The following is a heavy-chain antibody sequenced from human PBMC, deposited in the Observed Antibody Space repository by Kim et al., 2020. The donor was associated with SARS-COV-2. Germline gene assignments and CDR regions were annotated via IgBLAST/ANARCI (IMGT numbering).Heavy chain of an antibody. J-gene: IGHJ4*02. V-gene: IGHV1-69*13. CDR3: ARGAIVVEHQFYFDY. CDR1: GGSFSSNG. D-gene: IGHD3-22*01. CDR2: IIPLFGTE. Sequence: SVKVSCKASGGSFSSNGVSWVRQAPGQGLEWMGGIIPLFGTENYAQKFQGRLTITADESTSTAYMELGRLRSEDTAIYYCARGAIVVEHQFYFDYWGQGTLVTVSS.